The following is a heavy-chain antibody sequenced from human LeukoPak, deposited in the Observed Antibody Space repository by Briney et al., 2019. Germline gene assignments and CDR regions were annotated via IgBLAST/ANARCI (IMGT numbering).Heavy chain of an antibody. J-gene: IGHJ4*02. CDR2: ISGSGYYS. CDR3: VKGQEYLEWFYEY. CDR1: EFTFDNYA. V-gene: IGHV3-23*01. D-gene: IGHD3-3*01. Sequence: GGSLRLSCAASEFTFDNYAMSWVRQAPGKGLEWVSVISGSGYYSYYADSVKGRFTVSRDNLKSTLTLQMSGLRAEDTAVYYCVKGQEYLEWFYEYWGQGSLVTVSS.